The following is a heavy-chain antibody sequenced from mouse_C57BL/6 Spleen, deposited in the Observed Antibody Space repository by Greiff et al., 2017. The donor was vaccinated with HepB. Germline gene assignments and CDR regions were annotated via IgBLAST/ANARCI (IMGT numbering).Heavy chain of an antibody. D-gene: IGHD2-12*01. V-gene: IGHV3-6*01. CDR3: ARDGRRGAWFAY. J-gene: IGHJ3*01. CDR1: GYSITSGYY. CDR2: ISYDGSN. Sequence: EVQLQQSGPGLVKPSQSLSLTCSVTGYSITSGYYWNWIRQFPGNNLEWMGYISYDGSNKYNPSLKNRISITLDTSKNQFFLKLNSGTTEDTATYYCARDGRRGAWFAYWGQGTLVTVSA.